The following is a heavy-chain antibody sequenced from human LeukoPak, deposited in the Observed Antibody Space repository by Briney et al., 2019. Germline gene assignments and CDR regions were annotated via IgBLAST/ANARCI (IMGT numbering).Heavy chain of an antibody. CDR3: AKGGATVIDY. D-gene: IGHD4-17*01. J-gene: IGHJ4*02. CDR2: INSDGSST. V-gene: IGHV3-74*01. Sequence: GGSLRLSCAASGFTFSNYWMHWVRQAPGKGLVWVSRINSDGSSTTSSDSVKGRFTISRDNAKNTLYLQMNSLRAEDTAVYYCAKGGATVIDYWGQGTLVTVSS. CDR1: GFTFSNYW.